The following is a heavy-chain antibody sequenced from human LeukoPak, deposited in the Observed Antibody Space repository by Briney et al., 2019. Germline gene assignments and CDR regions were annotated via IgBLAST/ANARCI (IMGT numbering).Heavy chain of an antibody. CDR2: ISAYNGNT. CDR1: GYTFTSYG. J-gene: IGHJ4*02. D-gene: IGHD1-1*01. V-gene: IGHV1-18*01. Sequence: ASVKVSCKASGYTFTSYGISWVRQAPGQGLEWMGWISAYNGNTNYAQKLQGRVTMTTDTSTSTAYMELRSLRSDDTAVYYCARGNWRTTGTTLGEADYWGQGTLVTVSS. CDR3: ARGNWRTTGTTLGEADY.